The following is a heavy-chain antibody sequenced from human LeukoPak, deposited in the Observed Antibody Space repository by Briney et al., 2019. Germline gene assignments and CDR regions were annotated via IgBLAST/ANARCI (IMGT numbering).Heavy chain of an antibody. Sequence: ASVKVSCKGSGYSFVSYGISWVRQAPGRGLEWMGWISVYHGTTNYAQSLQDRVTVTADTSTSTVYMELRSLRSEDTAVYYCAREGSCSGGSCYYFDYWGQGTLVTVSS. CDR3: AREGSCSGGSCYYFDY. D-gene: IGHD2-15*01. CDR2: ISVYHGTT. J-gene: IGHJ4*02. CDR1: GYSFVSYG. V-gene: IGHV1-18*01.